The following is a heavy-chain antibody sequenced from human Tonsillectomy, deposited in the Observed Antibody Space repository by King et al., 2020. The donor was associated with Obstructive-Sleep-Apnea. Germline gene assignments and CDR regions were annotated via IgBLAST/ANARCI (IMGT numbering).Heavy chain of an antibody. V-gene: IGHV3-53*04. CDR3: AREGYSGYDGFDY. Sequence: VQLVESGGGLVQPGGSLRLACAASAFKVSTNYMAWVRQAPGKGLEWVSSIHSDGGTYYANSVRGRFTISTHNSNNTLFLQMDSLRPEDTAVYYCAREGYSGYDGFDYWGQGTQVTVS. D-gene: IGHD5-12*01. J-gene: IGHJ4*02. CDR1: AFKVSTNY. CDR2: IHSDGGT.